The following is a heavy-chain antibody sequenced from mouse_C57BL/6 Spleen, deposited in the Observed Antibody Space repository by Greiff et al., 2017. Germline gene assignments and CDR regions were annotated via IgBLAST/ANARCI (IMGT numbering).Heavy chain of an antibody. Sequence: QVQLKQSGPGLVQPSQSLSITCTVSGFSLTSYGVHWVRQPPGKGLEWLGVIWSGGSTDYNAAFISRLSISKDNSKSQVFFKMNSLQADDTAIYYCATDSSGPSYAMDYWGQGTSVTVSS. D-gene: IGHD3-2*02. V-gene: IGHV2-4*01. J-gene: IGHJ4*01. CDR3: ATDSSGPSYAMDY. CDR1: GFSLTSYG. CDR2: IWSGGST.